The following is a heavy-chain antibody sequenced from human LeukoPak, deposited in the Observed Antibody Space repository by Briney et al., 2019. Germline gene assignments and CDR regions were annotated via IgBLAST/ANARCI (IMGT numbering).Heavy chain of an antibody. J-gene: IGHJ4*02. V-gene: IGHV3-66*01. CDR3: ARDGSIAVAGTDY. CDR1: GFTVSSNY. Sequence: GGSLRLSCAASGFTVSSNYMSWVRQAPGKGLEWVSVIYSGGSTYYADSVKGRFTISRDNAKNSLYLQMNSLRAEDTAVYYCARDGSIAVAGTDYWGQGTLVTVSS. D-gene: IGHD6-19*01. CDR2: IYSGGST.